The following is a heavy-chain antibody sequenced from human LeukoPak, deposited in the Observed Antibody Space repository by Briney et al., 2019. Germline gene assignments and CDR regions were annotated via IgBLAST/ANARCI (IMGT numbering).Heavy chain of an antibody. J-gene: IGHJ4*02. V-gene: IGHV4-34*01. CDR3: ARGRGYCSGGSCSTFIDY. D-gene: IGHD2-15*01. Sequence: PSETLSLTCAVYGGSFSGYYWSWIRQPPGKGLEWIGEINHSGSTNYNPSLKSRVTISVDTSKNQFSLKLSSVTAADTAVYYCARGRGYCSGGSCSTFIDYWGQGTLVIVSS. CDR2: INHSGST. CDR1: GGSFSGYY.